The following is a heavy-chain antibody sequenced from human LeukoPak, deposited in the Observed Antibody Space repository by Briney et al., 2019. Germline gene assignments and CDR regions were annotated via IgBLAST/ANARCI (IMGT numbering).Heavy chain of an antibody. CDR3: ARAGGGYTNGYWFHP. CDR2: IYYTGST. CDR1: GGTISSYY. Sequence: SETLSLTCTVSGGTISSYYCSWIRQPPGKALEWIGYIYYTGSTYYNPSLKSRATISVDTSKNQFSLKLSSVTAADTAVYYCARAGGGYTNGYWFHPWGQGTLVTVSS. V-gene: IGHV4-59*01. D-gene: IGHD5-18*01. J-gene: IGHJ5*02.